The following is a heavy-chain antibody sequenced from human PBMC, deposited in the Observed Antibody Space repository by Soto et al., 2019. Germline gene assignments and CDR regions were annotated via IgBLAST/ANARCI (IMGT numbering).Heavy chain of an antibody. V-gene: IGHV3-30*18. D-gene: IGHD4-4*01. J-gene: IGHJ6*02. CDR1: GFTFSSYG. CDR2: ISYDGSNK. CDR3: AKVGTTVHYYYYYGMDV. Sequence: GGSLRLSCAASGFTFSSYGMHWVRQAPGKGLEWVAVISYDGSNKYYADSVKGRFTISRDNSKNTLYLQMNSLRAEDTAVYYCAKVGTTVHYYYYYGMDVWGQGTTVT.